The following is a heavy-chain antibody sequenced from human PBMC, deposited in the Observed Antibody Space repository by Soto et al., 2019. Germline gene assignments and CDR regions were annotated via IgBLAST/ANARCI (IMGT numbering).Heavy chain of an antibody. CDR2: ISGSGDST. V-gene: IGHV3-23*01. J-gene: IGHJ3*01. D-gene: IGHD2-15*01. CDR1: GSTFSSYA. CDR3: ARELGYCSGGSCYMDGAFDF. Sequence: EVQLWESGGGLVQPGGSLRLSCAASGSTFSSYAMSWVRQAPGKGLEWVSVISGSGDSTYYADSVKGRFTISRENSKNTLYVQMNSLRAEDTAVYYCARELGYCSGGSCYMDGAFDFWGQGTMVTVSS.